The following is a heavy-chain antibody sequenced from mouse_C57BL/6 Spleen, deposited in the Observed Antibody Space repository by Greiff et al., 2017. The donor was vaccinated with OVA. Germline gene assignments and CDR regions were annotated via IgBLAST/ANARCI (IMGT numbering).Heavy chain of an antibody. V-gene: IGHV1-26*01. Sequence: VQLQQSGPELVKPGASVKISCKASGYTFTDYYMNWVKQSHGKSLEWIGDINPNNGGTSYNQKFKGKATLTVDTSSSTAYMQLSSLTSEDSAVYYCARRYYGNYDAMDYWGQGTSVTVSS. CDR2: INPNNGGT. CDR3: ARRYYGNYDAMDY. D-gene: IGHD2-1*01. CDR1: GYTFTDYY. J-gene: IGHJ4*01.